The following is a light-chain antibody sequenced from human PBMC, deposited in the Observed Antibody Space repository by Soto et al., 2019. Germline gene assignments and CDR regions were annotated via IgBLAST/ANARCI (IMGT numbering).Light chain of an antibody. Sequence: EIVLTQSPATLSLSPGERATLSCRASQSVSSYLAWYQQKPGQAPRLLIYDASNRATGIPARFSGSGSGTDFTPTISSLEPEDFAVYYCQQRSNSLTFGPGTKVDIK. V-gene: IGKV3-11*01. CDR3: QQRSNSLT. J-gene: IGKJ3*01. CDR1: QSVSSY. CDR2: DAS.